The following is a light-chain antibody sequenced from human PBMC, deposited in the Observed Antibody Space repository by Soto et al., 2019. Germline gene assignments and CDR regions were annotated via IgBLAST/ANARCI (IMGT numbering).Light chain of an antibody. Sequence: DIQLTHSPSTLSASVGDRVTITCRASQSISDWLAWYQQKPGTAPKLLIYKASRLESGVPSRFSGSGSGTEFTLTIASLQPDDFATYYCQQYETFSGTFGPGTKVDIK. CDR1: QSISDW. V-gene: IGKV1-5*03. J-gene: IGKJ1*01. CDR2: KAS. CDR3: QQYETFSGT.